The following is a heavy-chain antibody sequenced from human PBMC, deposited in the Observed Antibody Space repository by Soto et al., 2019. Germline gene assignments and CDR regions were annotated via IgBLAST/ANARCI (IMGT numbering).Heavy chain of an antibody. CDR3: ARGASSTWDS. CDR2: ISRSGTTI. D-gene: IGHD6-13*01. V-gene: IGHV3-48*03. J-gene: IGHJ4*02. Sequence: EVQLVESGGGLAQPGGSLRLSCAASGFIFSTYEFNWVRQSPGKGLQWVSTISRSGTTIYYADSVKGRFTVSRDNAKNSVFLQMCSLRAEDTAVYYCARGASSTWDSWGQGTLVTVSS. CDR1: GFIFSTYE.